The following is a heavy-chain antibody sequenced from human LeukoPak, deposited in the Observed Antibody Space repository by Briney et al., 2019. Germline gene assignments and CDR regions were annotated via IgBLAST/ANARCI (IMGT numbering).Heavy chain of an antibody. Sequence: SETLSLTCTVSGGSISSSSYYWGWIRQPPGKGLEWIGSIYYSGSTYYNPSLKSRVTISVDTSKNQFSLKLSSVTAADTAVYYCARDRGGLNDAFDIWGQGTMVTVSS. CDR1: GGSISSSSYY. CDR2: IYYSGST. J-gene: IGHJ3*02. CDR3: ARDRGGLNDAFDI. D-gene: IGHD3-10*01. V-gene: IGHV4-39*07.